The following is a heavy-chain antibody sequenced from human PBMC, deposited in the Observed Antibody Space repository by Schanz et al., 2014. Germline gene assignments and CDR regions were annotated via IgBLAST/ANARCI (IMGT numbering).Heavy chain of an antibody. V-gene: IGHV3-66*01. J-gene: IGHJ4*02. CDR3: ARKTDSSGTGDY. D-gene: IGHD6-19*01. CDR2: IYSGGDT. Sequence: EVQLVESGGGFVQPGGSLRLSCAASGFTLSTNVVHWVRQAPGKGLEWVSLIYSGGDTNYAGSVKGRFTISRDGSKNTLYLQMNSLRAEDTAVYYCARKTDSSGTGDYWGQGTLVTVSS. CDR1: GFTLSTNV.